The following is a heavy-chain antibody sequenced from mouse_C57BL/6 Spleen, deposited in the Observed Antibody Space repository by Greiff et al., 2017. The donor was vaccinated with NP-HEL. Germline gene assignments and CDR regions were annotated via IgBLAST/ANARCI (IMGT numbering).Heavy chain of an antibody. J-gene: IGHJ1*03. CDR3: ARYGGGYFDV. CDR2: IRNKANGYTT. V-gene: IGHV7-3*01. D-gene: IGHD1-1*02. CDR1: GFTFTDYY. Sequence: EVKVEESGGGLVQPGGSLSLSCAASGFTFTDYYMSWVRQPPGKALEWLGFIRNKANGYTTEYSASVKGRFTISRDNSQSILYLQMNALRAEDSATDYCARYGGGYFDVWGTGTTVTVSS.